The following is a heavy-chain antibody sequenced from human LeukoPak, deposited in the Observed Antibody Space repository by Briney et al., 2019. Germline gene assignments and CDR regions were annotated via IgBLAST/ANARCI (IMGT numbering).Heavy chain of an antibody. D-gene: IGHD3-3*01. CDR3: AKEDDFWSGYSPDAFDI. V-gene: IGHV3-23*01. Sequence: GGSLRLSCAASGFTFSSYAMSWVRQAPGKGLEWVSAISGSGGSTYYADSVKGRFTISRDNSKNTLYLHMKSLRAEDTAVYYCAKEDDFWSGYSPDAFDIWGQGTMVTVSS. CDR1: GFTFSSYA. J-gene: IGHJ3*02. CDR2: ISGSGGST.